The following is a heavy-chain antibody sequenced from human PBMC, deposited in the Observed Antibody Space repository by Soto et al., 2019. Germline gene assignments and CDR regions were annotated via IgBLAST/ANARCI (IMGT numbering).Heavy chain of an antibody. D-gene: IGHD3-22*01. CDR1: GYSFNSYW. CDR2: IYPGDSDT. Sequence: PGESLKISCKGSGYSFNSYWIGWVRQMPGKGLEWMGLIYPGDSDTRYSPSFQGQVTISADKSISTAYLQWSSLKASDTAMYYCARRPFNYYDSSGYLRSGPHAFDIWGQGTMVTVSS. V-gene: IGHV5-51*01. CDR3: ARRPFNYYDSSGYLRSGPHAFDI. J-gene: IGHJ3*02.